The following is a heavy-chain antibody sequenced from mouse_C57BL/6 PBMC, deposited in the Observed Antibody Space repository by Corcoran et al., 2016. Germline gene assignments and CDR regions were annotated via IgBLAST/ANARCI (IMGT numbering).Heavy chain of an antibody. CDR2: IYPGSGNT. J-gene: IGHJ1*03. CDR1: GYTFTDYY. V-gene: IGHV1-76*01. Sequence: QVQLKQSGAELVRPGASVKLSCKASGYTFTDYYINWVKQRPGQGLEWIARIYPGSGNTYYNEKFKGKATLTAEKSSSTAYMQLSSLTSEDSAVYFCARRGSSYGYFDVWGTGTTVTVSS. CDR3: ARRGSSYGYFDV. D-gene: IGHD1-1*01.